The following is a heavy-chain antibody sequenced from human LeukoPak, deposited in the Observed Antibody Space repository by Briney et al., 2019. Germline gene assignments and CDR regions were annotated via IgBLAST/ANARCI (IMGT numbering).Heavy chain of an antibody. J-gene: IGHJ6*03. CDR2: ITSSSTYM. CDR1: GFTLSSYA. V-gene: IGHV3-21*01. D-gene: IGHD1-26*01. Sequence: GGSLRLSCAASGFTLSSYAMNWVRQAPGKGLEWVSSITSSSTYMYYADSVKGRFTISRDNARNSLYLQMNSLRAEDTAVYYCARDPYSGSYWNYYYYYMDVWGKGTTVTISS. CDR3: ARDPYSGSYWNYYYYYMDV.